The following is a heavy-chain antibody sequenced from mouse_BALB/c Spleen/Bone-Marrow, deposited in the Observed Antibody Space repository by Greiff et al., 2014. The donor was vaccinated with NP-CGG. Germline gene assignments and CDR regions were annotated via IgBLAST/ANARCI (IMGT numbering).Heavy chain of an antibody. CDR3: AREGDYDGFAY. J-gene: IGHJ3*01. CDR1: GYTFTSYW. CDR2: INPSTGYT. V-gene: IGHV1-7*01. D-gene: IGHD2-4*01. Sequence: QVQLQQSGAELAKPGASVKMSCKASGYTFTSYWMHWVKQRPGQGLEWIGCINPSTGYTEYNQEFKDKATLTADKSSSTAYMQLSSMTSEDSAVYYCAREGDYDGFAYWGQGTLVTVSA.